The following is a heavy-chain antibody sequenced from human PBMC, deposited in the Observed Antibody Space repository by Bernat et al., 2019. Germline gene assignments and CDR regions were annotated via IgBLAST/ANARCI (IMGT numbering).Heavy chain of an antibody. CDR3: ARGRNSFDY. Sequence: EVQLVESGGDLVQPGGSLRLTCAASGFTFSDYHIDWVRQSPGKGLEWIARSRNRPNSYTTDYAASVKGRFTISRDESNNSLYLQMNSLKTEDKAVYYCARGRNSFDYWGQGALVTVSS. V-gene: IGHV3-72*01. J-gene: IGHJ4*02. CDR1: GFTFSDYH. CDR2: SRNRPNSYTT.